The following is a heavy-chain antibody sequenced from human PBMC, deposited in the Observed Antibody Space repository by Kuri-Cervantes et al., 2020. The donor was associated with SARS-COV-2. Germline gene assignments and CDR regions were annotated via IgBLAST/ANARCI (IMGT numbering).Heavy chain of an antibody. CDR2: IFYSGIT. D-gene: IGHD3-22*01. V-gene: IGHV4-38-2*01. CDR1: NFPISSTYY. J-gene: IGHJ2*01. CDR3: ARQLYYYDSRSDLRGFLDL. Sequence: ESLKISCAVSNFPISSTYYWCWVRQPPGKGLEWIGGIFYSGITYYNPSLKSRVTISVDPSKNQFSLRLTSVTAADTALYYYARQLYYYDSRSDLRGFLDLWGRGTLVTVSS.